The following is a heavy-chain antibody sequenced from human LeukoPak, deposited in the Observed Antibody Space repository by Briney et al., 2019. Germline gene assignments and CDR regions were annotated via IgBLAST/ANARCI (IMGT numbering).Heavy chain of an antibody. CDR2: IIPILGIA. CDR3: ATTQVYYYGTDV. CDR1: GGTFSSYA. V-gene: IGHV1-69*04. Sequence: GASVKVSCKASGGTFSSYAISWVRQAPGQGLEWMGRIIPILGIANYAQKFQGRVTIAADKSTSTAYMELSSLRSEDTAVYYCATTQVYYYGTDVWGQGTTVTVSS. J-gene: IGHJ6*02.